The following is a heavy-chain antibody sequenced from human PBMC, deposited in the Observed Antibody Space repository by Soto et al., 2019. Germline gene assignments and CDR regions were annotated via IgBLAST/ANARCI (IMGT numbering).Heavy chain of an antibody. D-gene: IGHD2-8*02. Sequence: GRSLRLSCAASGINFRYYAMTWVRQAPGKGLESVSSINDNGDSTHSADSVKGRFTISRDNSKNTLYLQMNSLTAEDTAVYFCPRASRSNPWCDYW. J-gene: IGHJ4*01. CDR1: GINFRYYA. CDR3: PRASRSNPWCDY. V-gene: IGHV3-23*01. CDR2: INDNGDST.